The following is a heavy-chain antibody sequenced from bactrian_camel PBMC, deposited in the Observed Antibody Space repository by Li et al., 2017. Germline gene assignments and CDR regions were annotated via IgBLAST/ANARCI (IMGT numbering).Heavy chain of an antibody. V-gene: IGHV3S31*01. D-gene: IGHD2*01. CDR2: IGTIRT. CDR1: GFFYRSAC. Sequence: DVQLVESGGGSVQAGGSLRLSCAGSGFFYRSACMAWFRQDPAKEREWVATIGTIRTYLADSVKGRFTISQDIPKSTLYLQMNSLKPEDTATYYCAADTEY.